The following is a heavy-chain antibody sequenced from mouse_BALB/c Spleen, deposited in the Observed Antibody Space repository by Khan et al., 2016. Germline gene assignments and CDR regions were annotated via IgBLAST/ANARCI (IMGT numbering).Heavy chain of an antibody. CDR2: INTYTGEP. CDR1: GYTFTNYG. V-gene: IGHV9-3-1*01. Sequence: QIQLVQSGPELKKPGETVKISCKASGYTFTNYGMNWVKQAPGKDLKWMGWINTYTGEPTYADDFKGRFAFSLETSASTAYLQLNNLRNEDTATYFCARYRYYYGSRKYFDFWGAGTTVTVSS. D-gene: IGHD1-1*01. CDR3: ARYRYYYGSRKYFDF. J-gene: IGHJ1*01.